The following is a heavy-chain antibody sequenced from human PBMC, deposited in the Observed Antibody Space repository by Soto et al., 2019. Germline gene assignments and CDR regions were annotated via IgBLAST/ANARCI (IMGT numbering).Heavy chain of an antibody. V-gene: IGHV3-9*01. CDR1: GFTFDDYA. D-gene: IGHD6-19*01. J-gene: IGHJ3*02. CDR2: ISWNSGSI. CDR3: AKDMGRYSSGWGSDAFDI. Sequence: PGGSLRLSWAASGFTFDDYAMHWVRQAPGKGLEWVSGISWNSGSIGYADSVKGRFTISRDNAKNSLYLQMNSLRAEDTALYYCAKDMGRYSSGWGSDAFDIWGQGTMVTVSS.